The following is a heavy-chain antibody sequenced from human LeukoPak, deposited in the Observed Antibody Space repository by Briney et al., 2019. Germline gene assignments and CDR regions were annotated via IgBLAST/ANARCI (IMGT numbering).Heavy chain of an antibody. V-gene: IGHV4-4*07. J-gene: IGHJ4*02. D-gene: IGHD3-10*01. CDR1: GGSISSYY. CDR3: ARAWFGGPFDY. CDR2: IYTYTSGST. Sequence: SETLSPTCTVSGGSISSYYWSWIRQPAGKGLEWIGRIYTYTSGSTNYNPSLKSRVTISLDTSKNQFSLKLSSVTAADTAVYYCARAWFGGPFDYWGQGTLVTVSS.